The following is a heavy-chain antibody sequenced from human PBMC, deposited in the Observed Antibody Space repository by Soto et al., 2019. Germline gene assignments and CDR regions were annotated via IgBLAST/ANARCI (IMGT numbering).Heavy chain of an antibody. Sequence: QVQLEESGPGLVRPSETLSLTCSVSGVSITRYYWSWIRQSAGGGLEWMGRINTDGLSTYSPSFKSRLTMSLDTSTIQVSLRLISVTAADTAVYFCARVPVAVAATEDYYGLDVWGQGTTVTVSS. J-gene: IGHJ6*02. D-gene: IGHD2-15*01. CDR3: ARVPVAVAATEDYYGLDV. CDR1: GVSITRYY. CDR2: INTDGLS. V-gene: IGHV4-4*07.